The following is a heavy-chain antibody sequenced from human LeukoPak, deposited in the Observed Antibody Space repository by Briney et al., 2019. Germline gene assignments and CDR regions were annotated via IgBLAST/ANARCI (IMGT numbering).Heavy chain of an antibody. CDR3: ARGPLVVYPGY. D-gene: IGHD3-22*01. Sequence: PSETLSLTCTVSGGSISKYYWSWIRQPPGKGLEWIGYIYYTGSTDYNPSLKSRVTISVDTSKNQFSLKLSSVTAADTAVYYCARGPLVVYPGYWGQGTLVTVSS. V-gene: IGHV4-59*08. CDR1: GGSISKYY. J-gene: IGHJ4*02. CDR2: IYYTGST.